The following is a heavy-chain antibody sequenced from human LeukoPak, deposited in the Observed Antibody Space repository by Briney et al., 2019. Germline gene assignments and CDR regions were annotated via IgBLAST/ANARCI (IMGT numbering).Heavy chain of an antibody. CDR3: ARSSSWPPKLDY. Sequence: GGSLRLSCAASGFTFSSYNMNWVRQAPGKGLDWVSSISPTSSYTSYTDSVKGRFTISRDNAKNSLYLQMNSLRVEDTAVYYCARSSSWPPKLDYWGQGTLVTVSS. J-gene: IGHJ4*02. CDR2: ISPTSSYT. CDR1: GFTFSSYN. V-gene: IGHV3-21*01. D-gene: IGHD6-13*01.